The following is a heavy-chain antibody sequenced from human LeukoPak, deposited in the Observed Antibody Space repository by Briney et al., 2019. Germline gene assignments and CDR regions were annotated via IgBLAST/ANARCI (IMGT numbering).Heavy chain of an antibody. J-gene: IGHJ4*02. Sequence: SVKVSCKPSGGTFSSYAISWVRQAPGQGLEWMGGIIPIFGTANYAQKFQGRVTITTDESTSTAYMELSSLRSEDTAVYYCARVPTRYCSSTSCYTANYFDYWGQGTLVTVSS. CDR2: IIPIFGTA. D-gene: IGHD2-2*02. V-gene: IGHV1-69*05. CDR3: ARVPTRYCSSTSCYTANYFDY. CDR1: GGTFSSYA.